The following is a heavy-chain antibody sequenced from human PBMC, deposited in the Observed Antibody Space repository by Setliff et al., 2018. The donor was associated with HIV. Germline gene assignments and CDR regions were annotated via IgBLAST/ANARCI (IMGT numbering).Heavy chain of an antibody. D-gene: IGHD2-15*01. V-gene: IGHV4-61*10. J-gene: IGHJ5*02. CDR3: ARGVVVAATRWFDP. CDR1: GGSISSGGYY. Sequence: SETLSLTCTVSGGSISSGGYYWSWIRQPAGKGLEWVGHIYPSGSTNYNTSLKRRVTISIDTSKSQFSLKLSSVTAADTAVYYCARGVVVAATRWFDPWGQGTLVTVSS. CDR2: IYPSGST.